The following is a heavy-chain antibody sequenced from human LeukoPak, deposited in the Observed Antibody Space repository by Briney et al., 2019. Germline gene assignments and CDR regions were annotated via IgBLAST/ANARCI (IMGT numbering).Heavy chain of an antibody. Sequence: SETQSLTCAVYGGSFSGYYWSWIRQPPGKGLEWIGEINHSGSTNYNPSLKSRVTISVDTSKNQFSLKLSSVTAADTAVYYCARGTVPDPWGQGTLVTVSS. CDR3: ARGTVPDP. J-gene: IGHJ5*02. CDR1: GGSFSGYY. V-gene: IGHV4-34*01. CDR2: INHSGST.